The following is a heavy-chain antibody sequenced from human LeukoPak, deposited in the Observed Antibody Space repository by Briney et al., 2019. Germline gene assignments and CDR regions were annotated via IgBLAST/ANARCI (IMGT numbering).Heavy chain of an antibody. CDR3: AKDGRDYGDYAGDAFDI. Sequence: GGSLRLSCAASGFTFSSYGMHWVRQAPGKGLEWVAVISYDGSNKYYADSVKGRFTISRDNSKNTLYPQMNSLRAEDTAVYYCAKDGRDYGDYAGDAFDIWGQGTMVTVSS. J-gene: IGHJ3*02. D-gene: IGHD4-17*01. CDR2: ISYDGSNK. CDR1: GFTFSSYG. V-gene: IGHV3-30*18.